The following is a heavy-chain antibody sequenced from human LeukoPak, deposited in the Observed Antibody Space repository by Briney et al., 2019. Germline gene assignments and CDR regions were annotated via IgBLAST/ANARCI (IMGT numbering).Heavy chain of an antibody. D-gene: IGHD2-2*01. CDR3: AKEGYCSSTSCYFGHYYYYYGMDV. Sequence: GGSLRLSCAASGFTFSSYGMHWVRQAPGKGLEWVAVISYDGSNKYYADSVKGRFTISRDNSKNTLYLQMNSLRAEDTAVYYCAKEGYCSSTSCYFGHYYYYYGMDVWGQGTTVTVSS. V-gene: IGHV3-30*18. J-gene: IGHJ6*02. CDR1: GFTFSSYG. CDR2: ISYDGSNK.